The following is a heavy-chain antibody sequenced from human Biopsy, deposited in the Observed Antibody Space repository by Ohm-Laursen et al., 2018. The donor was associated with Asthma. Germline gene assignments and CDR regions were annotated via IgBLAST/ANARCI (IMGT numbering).Heavy chain of an antibody. Sequence: GSLRLSCAASGFTFSDYYMSWIRQAPGKGLEWISYINGKSNSIEYADSVKGRFTISRDNAKNSLYLQMNSLRAEDTAVYYCARKVSFDVWGHGTQVIVSS. CDR2: INGKSNSI. D-gene: IGHD2-8*01. CDR3: ARKVSFDV. V-gene: IGHV3-11*01. J-gene: IGHJ3*01. CDR1: GFTFSDYY.